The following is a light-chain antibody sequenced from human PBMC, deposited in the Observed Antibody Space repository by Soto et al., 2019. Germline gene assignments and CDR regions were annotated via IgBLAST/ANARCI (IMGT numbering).Light chain of an antibody. J-gene: IGKJ2*01. CDR3: QQSYSTPPEYT. CDR1: QSISTY. Sequence: DIQMTQSPSSLSASVGDRVTITCRAGQSISTYLNWYQQKPGKAPKLLIYAASNLQSGVPSRFSGSGSGTDFTLTISSLQPGDAATYYGQQSYSTPPEYTFGQGNKLEIK. V-gene: IGKV1-39*01. CDR2: AAS.